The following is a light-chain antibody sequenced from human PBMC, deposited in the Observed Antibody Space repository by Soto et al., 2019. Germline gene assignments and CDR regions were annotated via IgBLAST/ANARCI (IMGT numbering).Light chain of an antibody. J-gene: IGKJ4*01. CDR3: QQYNDLST. CDR1: QNIGDW. V-gene: IGKV1-5*03. CDR2: KAS. Sequence: DIQMTQSPSTLSASVGDRVTIACRASQNIGDWLAWYQQKPGKAPNLLIYKASTLESGVPSRFSGSGSGTEFTLAISSLQPEDFATYSCQQYNDLSTFGGGTKVEI.